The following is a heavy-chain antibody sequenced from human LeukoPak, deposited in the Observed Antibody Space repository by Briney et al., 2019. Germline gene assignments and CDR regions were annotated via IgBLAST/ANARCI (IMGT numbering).Heavy chain of an antibody. CDR2: ISSSGSTI. CDR1: GFTFSDYY. D-gene: IGHD2-21*02. Sequence: GGSLRLSCAASGFTFSDYYMSWIRQAPGKGLEWVSYISSSGSTIYYADSVKGRFTISRDNAKNSLYLQMNSLRAEDTAVHYCARDRGNIVVVTAPIDYWGQGTLVTVSS. CDR3: ARDRGNIVVVTAPIDY. J-gene: IGHJ4*02. V-gene: IGHV3-11*01.